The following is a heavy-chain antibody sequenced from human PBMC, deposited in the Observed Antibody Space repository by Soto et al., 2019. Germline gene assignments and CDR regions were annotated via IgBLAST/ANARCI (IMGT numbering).Heavy chain of an antibody. V-gene: IGHV4-30-2*01. CDR2: IYHSGST. CDR1: GGTISSGGYS. D-gene: IGHD2-21*01. J-gene: IGHJ4*02. CDR3: ARGNVVPLDY. Sequence: FLIKPLTYAVLGGTISSGGYSWSWIRQPPGKGLEWIGYIYHSGSTYYNPSLKSRVTISVDRSKNQFSLKLSSVTAADTAVYYCARGNVVPLDYWGQGTLVTVSS.